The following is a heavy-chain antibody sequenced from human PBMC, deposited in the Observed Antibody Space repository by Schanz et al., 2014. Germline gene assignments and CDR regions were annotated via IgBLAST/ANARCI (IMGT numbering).Heavy chain of an antibody. V-gene: IGHV3-53*01. D-gene: IGHD1-1*01. CDR1: GFTVSNSY. Sequence: VQLVESGGGLVKPGGSLRLSCAASGFTVSNSYIHWVRQAPGKGLEWVSTIYSSGSTYYADSVRGRFTISRDNSKNTLFLQMDSLRVEGTAGYYGVKDPDKYNWNDVEDMDVWGPGTTVTVSS. CDR2: IYSSGST. J-gene: IGHJ6*01. CDR3: VKDPDKYNWNDVEDMDV.